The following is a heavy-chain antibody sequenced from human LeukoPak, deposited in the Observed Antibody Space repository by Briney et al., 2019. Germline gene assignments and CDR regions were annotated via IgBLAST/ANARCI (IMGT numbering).Heavy chain of an antibody. J-gene: IGHJ5*02. V-gene: IGHV4-61*01. D-gene: IGHD5-18*01. CDR2: IYYSGST. Sequence: SETLSLTCTDSGVSVSSGSYYWSWIRQPPGKGLEWIGYIYYSGSTNYNPSLKSRVTISVDTSKNQFSLKLSSVTAADTAVYYCARAVEGYSYGLRWFDPWGQGTLVTVSS. CDR1: GVSVSSGSYY. CDR3: ARAVEGYSYGLRWFDP.